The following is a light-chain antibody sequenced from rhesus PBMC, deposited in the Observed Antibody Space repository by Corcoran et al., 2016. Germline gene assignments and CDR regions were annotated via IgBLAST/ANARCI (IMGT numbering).Light chain of an antibody. CDR1: QDFGSW. CDR3: LQYNSSPYS. V-gene: IGKV1-22*01. CDR2: KAS. J-gene: IGKJ2*01. Sequence: DIQMTQSPSSLSASLGDKVTITCRASQDFGSWLAWYQQKPGKAPKLLFYKASNLQSGVPSRFSVSGSGTVFTLTISSLQPEDFATYYCLQYNSSPYSFGQGTKVEIK.